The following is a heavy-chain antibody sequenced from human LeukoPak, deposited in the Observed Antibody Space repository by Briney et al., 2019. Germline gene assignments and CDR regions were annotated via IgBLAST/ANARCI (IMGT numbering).Heavy chain of an antibody. CDR3: AKWADMTTNWFEP. CDR2: IRYDGRNK. Sequence: GGSLRLSCAASGFTFTSYGMHWVRQAPGKGLEWVAFIRYDGRNKYYVDSVKGRFTISRDNSKNTLYLQMNSLRAEDTAVYYCAKWADMTTNWFEPWGQGTLVTVSS. V-gene: IGHV3-30*02. D-gene: IGHD4-11*01. J-gene: IGHJ5*02. CDR1: GFTFTSYG.